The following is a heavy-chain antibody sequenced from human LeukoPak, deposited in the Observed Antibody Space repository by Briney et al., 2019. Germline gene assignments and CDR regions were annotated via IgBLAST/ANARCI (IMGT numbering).Heavy chain of an antibody. Sequence: PSETLSLTCTVSGGSISSGGYYWSWIRQHPGKGLEWIGYIYYSGSTNYNPSLKSRVTISVDTSKNQFSLKLSSVTAADTAVYYCARDNGISGSGFDYWGQGTLVTVSS. CDR2: IYYSGST. CDR1: GGSISSGGYY. J-gene: IGHJ4*02. D-gene: IGHD1-20*01. CDR3: ARDNGISGSGFDY. V-gene: IGHV4-61*08.